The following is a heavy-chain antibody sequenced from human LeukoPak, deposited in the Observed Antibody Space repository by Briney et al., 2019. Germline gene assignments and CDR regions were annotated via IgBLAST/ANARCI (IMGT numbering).Heavy chain of an antibody. D-gene: IGHD1-26*01. CDR2: IYYSGST. J-gene: IGHJ3*02. V-gene: IGHV4-39*01. CDR3: ARRLYRDDAFDI. CDR1: GGSISSSSYY. Sequence: SETLSLTCTVSGGSISSSSYYWGWIRQPPGKGLEWIGSIYYSGSTYYNPSLKSRVTISVDTSKNQFSLKLSPVTAADTAVYYCARRLYRDDAFDIWGQGTMVTVSS.